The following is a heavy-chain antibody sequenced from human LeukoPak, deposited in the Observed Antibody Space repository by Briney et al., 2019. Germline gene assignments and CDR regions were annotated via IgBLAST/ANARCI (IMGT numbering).Heavy chain of an antibody. Sequence: GASVKVSCKASGFVFTAHWMHWVRQAPGQGHEWMGVINPSGDFTMYTQKLQGRVTMTRDTSTGTLYMELSGLTSEDTAVYYCARDHSRLEGGTTFRWLDPWGQGTLVTVS. J-gene: IGHJ5*02. CDR2: INPSGDFT. CDR3: ARDHSRLEGGTTFRWLDP. CDR1: GFVFTAHW. V-gene: IGHV1-46*04. D-gene: IGHD1-26*01.